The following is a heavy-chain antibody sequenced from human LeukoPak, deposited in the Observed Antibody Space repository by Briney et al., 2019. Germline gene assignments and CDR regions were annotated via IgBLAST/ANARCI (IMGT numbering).Heavy chain of an antibody. CDR1: GFTFGSYE. J-gene: IGHJ3*02. D-gene: IGHD3-22*01. Sequence: GGSLRLSCAASGFTFGSYEMNWVRQAPGKGLEWVSYISSSGSIIYSADSVKGRFTISRDNAENSLYLQMNSLRAEDTAVYYCAREGGSYYDSSGPRGAFDIWGQGTVVTVSS. CDR2: ISSSGSII. CDR3: AREGGSYYDSSGPRGAFDI. V-gene: IGHV3-48*03.